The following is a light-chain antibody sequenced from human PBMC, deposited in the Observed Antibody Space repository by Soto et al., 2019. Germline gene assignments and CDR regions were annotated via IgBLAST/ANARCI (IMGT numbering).Light chain of an antibody. CDR1: QSVSNW. J-gene: IGKJ1*01. Sequence: DIQMTQSKSTLSASVGDRVTITCRASQSVSNWLAWYQQKPGKAPKILIYKASSLESGVPSRFSGSGSGTEFTLSISSLQPDDFATYYCQHYNGHSSWSFGQGTKVDIK. CDR3: QHYNGHSSWS. V-gene: IGKV1-5*03. CDR2: KAS.